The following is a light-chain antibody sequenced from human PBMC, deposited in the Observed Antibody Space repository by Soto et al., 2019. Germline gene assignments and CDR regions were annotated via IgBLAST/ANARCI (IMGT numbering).Light chain of an antibody. V-gene: IGLV2-14*01. CDR3: SSYTSTSAVV. Sequence: LTQPSSLSVSPGQSITIAFTGTSSDVGSYNYVSCYQQHPGKAPKLMIYEVIYRPSGVSNRFSGSKSGNTASLTISGLQAEDEADYYCSSYTSTSAVVFGSGTKVTVL. CDR2: EVI. J-gene: IGLJ1*01. CDR1: SSDVGSYNY.